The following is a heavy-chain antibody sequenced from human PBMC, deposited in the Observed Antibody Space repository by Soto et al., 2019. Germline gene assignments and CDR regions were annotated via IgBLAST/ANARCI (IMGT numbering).Heavy chain of an antibody. CDR2: IYSSGST. J-gene: IGHJ1*01. Sequence: SETLSLACTVSGGSMSSYFWSWIRQPAGKGLEWIGRIYSSGSTDYNPSLKSRVTMSIDTSRNHFSLNLQSATAADTALYYCARETGENWTYEAHWGPGTLVTVSS. CDR3: ARETGENWTYEAH. CDR1: GGSMSSYF. V-gene: IGHV4-4*07. D-gene: IGHD1-7*01.